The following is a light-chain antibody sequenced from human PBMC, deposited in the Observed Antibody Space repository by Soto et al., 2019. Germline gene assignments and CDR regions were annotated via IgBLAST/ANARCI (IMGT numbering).Light chain of an antibody. CDR2: GNN. V-gene: IGLV1-40*01. Sequence: QSALTQSPSVSGAPGQSVSISCTGTSSNIGAGIDVHWYQQVPATAPKLLIYGNNNRPSGVPDRFSGSKSGTSASLAITGLQAEDEADYYCQSYGTHLSGGSVFGTGTKVTVL. CDR3: QSYGTHLSGGSV. J-gene: IGLJ1*01. CDR1: SSNIGAGID.